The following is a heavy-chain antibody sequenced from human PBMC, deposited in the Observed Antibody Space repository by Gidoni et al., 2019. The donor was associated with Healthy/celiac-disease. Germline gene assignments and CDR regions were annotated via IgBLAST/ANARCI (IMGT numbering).Heavy chain of an antibody. CDR1: GFTFSNAW. CDR2: IKSKTDGGTT. J-gene: IGHJ6*02. CDR3: TTKHIVVVTAILYGMDV. D-gene: IGHD2-21*02. V-gene: IGHV3-15*01. Sequence: EVQLVESGGGLVKPGGSLRLSCAASGFTFSNAWMSWVRQAPGKGLEWVGRIKSKTDGGTTDYAAPVKGRCTISRDDSTNTLYLQLNRLKTADTAVYYCTTKHIVVVTAILYGMDVWGQGTTVTVSS.